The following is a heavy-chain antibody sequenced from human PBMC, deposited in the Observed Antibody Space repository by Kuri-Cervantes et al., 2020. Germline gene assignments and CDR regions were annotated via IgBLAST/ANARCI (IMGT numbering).Heavy chain of an antibody. Sequence: ASVKVSCKASGYTFTSYGISWVRQAPGQGLEWMGWISAYNGNTNYAQKLQGRVTMTTDTSTSTAYMELRSLRSDDTAVYYCARAAGAYCDGDCHNRFDPWGQGTLVTVSS. CDR3: ARAAGAYCDGDCHNRFDP. D-gene: IGHD2-21*01. J-gene: IGHJ5*02. CDR1: GYTFTSYG. CDR2: ISAYNGNT. V-gene: IGHV1-18*01.